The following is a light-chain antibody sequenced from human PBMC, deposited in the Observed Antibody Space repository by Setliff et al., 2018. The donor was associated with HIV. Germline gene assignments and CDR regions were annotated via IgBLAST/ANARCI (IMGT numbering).Light chain of an antibody. Sequence: QSALAQPASVSGSPGQSITISCTGTSSDVGGFDYVSWYQQHPGKAPKLMIYDVTNRPSGVSNRFSASKSGNTASLTISGPQAEDEADYYCTSYTRNTTYVFGTGTKVTVL. CDR1: SSDVGGFDY. V-gene: IGLV2-14*03. J-gene: IGLJ1*01. CDR3: TSYTRNTTYV. CDR2: DVT.